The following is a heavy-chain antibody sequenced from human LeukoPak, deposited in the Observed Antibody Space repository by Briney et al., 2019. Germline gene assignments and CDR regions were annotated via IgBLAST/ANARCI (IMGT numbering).Heavy chain of an antibody. CDR1: GFTFSSYS. J-gene: IGHJ6*04. D-gene: IGHD3-10*02. Sequence: GGSLRLSCAASGFTFSSYSMNWVRQAPGKGMEWVSSISSSGSTIYYADSVKGRFTISRDNAKNSLYLQMNSLRAEDTAVYYCAELGITMIGGVWGKGTTVTISS. CDR3: AELGITMIGGV. CDR2: ISSSGSTI. V-gene: IGHV3-48*04.